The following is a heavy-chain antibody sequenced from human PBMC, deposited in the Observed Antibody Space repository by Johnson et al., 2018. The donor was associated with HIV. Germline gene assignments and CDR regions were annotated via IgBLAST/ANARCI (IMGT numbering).Heavy chain of an antibody. Sequence: VQLVESGGGVVRPGGSLRLSCAASGFTFEDYGMSWVRQPPGKGLEWVSGINWSGGSTAYADSMKGRFTISRDNDKKSLYLHVNSLRAEDTAFYDCARGKGAAAGLDAFDIWGQGTMVTVSS. CDR1: GFTFEDYG. CDR3: ARGKGAAAGLDAFDI. CDR2: INWSGGST. J-gene: IGHJ3*02. D-gene: IGHD6-13*01. V-gene: IGHV3-20*01.